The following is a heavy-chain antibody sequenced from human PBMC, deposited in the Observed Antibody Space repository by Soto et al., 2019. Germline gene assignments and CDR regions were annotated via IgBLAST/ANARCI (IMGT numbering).Heavy chain of an antibody. V-gene: IGHV3-33*01. CDR1: GFTFSSYG. D-gene: IGHD3-10*01. J-gene: IGHJ6*04. CDR2: IWYDGSNK. Sequence: QVQLVESGGGVVQPGRSLRLSCAASGFTFSSYGMHWVRQAPGKGLEWVAVIWYDGSNKYYADSVKGRFTISRDNSKNTLYLQINSLRAEDTAVYYCARGGTMVRGVMDVWGKGTTVTVSS. CDR3: ARGGTMVRGVMDV.